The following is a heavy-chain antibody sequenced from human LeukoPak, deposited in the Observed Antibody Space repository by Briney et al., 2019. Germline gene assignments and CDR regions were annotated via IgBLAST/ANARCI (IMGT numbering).Heavy chain of an antibody. CDR1: GFSFSDYY. Sequence: KPGGSLRLSCAASGFSFSDYYMIWIRQAPGKGLEWVSYISGSSSYTNYAYSVKGRFSISRDNAKNTLYLQMNSLRVEDTAVYYCAREDYSGYDFYDYWGQGSLVTVSS. V-gene: IGHV3-11*06. J-gene: IGHJ4*02. D-gene: IGHD5-12*01. CDR2: ISGSSSYT. CDR3: AREDYSGYDFYDY.